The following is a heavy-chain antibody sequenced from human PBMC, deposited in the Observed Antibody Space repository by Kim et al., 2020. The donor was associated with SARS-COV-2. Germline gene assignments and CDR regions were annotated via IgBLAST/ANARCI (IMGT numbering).Heavy chain of an antibody. Sequence: GGSLRLSCSASGFTFSSYAMHWVRQAPGKGLEYVSAISSNGGSTYYADSVKGRFTISRDNSKNTLYLQMSSLRAEDTAVYYCVKADTYGDYAIDYWGQGTLVTVSS. V-gene: IGHV3-64D*06. CDR1: GFTFSSYA. CDR3: VKADTYGDYAIDY. CDR2: ISSNGGST. D-gene: IGHD4-17*01. J-gene: IGHJ4*02.